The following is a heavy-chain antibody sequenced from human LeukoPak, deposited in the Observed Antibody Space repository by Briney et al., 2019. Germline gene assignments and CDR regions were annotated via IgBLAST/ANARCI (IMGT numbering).Heavy chain of an antibody. D-gene: IGHD2-15*01. Sequence: GASVKVSFKASVYTFTVYYMHWVRQAPGQGLEWMGWINPNSGGTNYAQKFQGRVTMTRDTSISTAYMELSRLRSDDTAVYYCARKFYCSGGSCYSPWFDPWGQGTLVTVSS. CDR3: ARKFYCSGGSCYSPWFDP. CDR2: INPNSGGT. J-gene: IGHJ5*02. V-gene: IGHV1-2*02. CDR1: VYTFTVYY.